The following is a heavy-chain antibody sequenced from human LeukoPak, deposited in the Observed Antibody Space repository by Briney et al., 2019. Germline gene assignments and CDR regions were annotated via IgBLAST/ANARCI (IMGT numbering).Heavy chain of an antibody. Sequence: GASVKVSCKASGGTFSSYAISWVRQAPGQGLEWMGGIVPMFGTDVYAQRFQGRVTVTADESTTTAYMELISLTSEDTAMYYCARDLLSVDNYDALDIWGQGTMVTVSS. CDR2: IVPMFGTD. V-gene: IGHV1-69*01. CDR3: ARDLLSVDNYDALDI. D-gene: IGHD5-12*01. J-gene: IGHJ3*02. CDR1: GGTFSSYA.